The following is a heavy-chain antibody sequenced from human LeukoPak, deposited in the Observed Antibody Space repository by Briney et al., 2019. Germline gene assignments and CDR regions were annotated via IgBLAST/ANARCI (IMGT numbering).Heavy chain of an antibody. CDR3: AKSKNVAARVYYFDY. Sequence: TGGSLRLSCAASGFTFSSYGMHWVRQAPGKGLEWVAFIRYDGSNKYYADSVKGRFTISRDDSKNTLYLQMNSLRAEDTAVYYCAKSKNVAARVYYFDYWGQGTLVTVSS. J-gene: IGHJ4*02. CDR2: IRYDGSNK. V-gene: IGHV3-30*02. D-gene: IGHD6-6*01. CDR1: GFTFSSYG.